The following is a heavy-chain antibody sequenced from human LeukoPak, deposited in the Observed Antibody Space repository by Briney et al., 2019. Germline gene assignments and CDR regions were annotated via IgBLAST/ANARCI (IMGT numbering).Heavy chain of an antibody. CDR3: ASFPRRAAGGDY. V-gene: IGHV3-21*01. D-gene: IGHD6-13*01. CDR2: ISSSSSYI. J-gene: IGHJ4*02. CDR1: GFTFSSYS. Sequence: GGSLRLSCAASGFTFSSYSMNWVRQAPGKGLEWVSSISSSSSYIYYADSVKGRFTISRDNAKNSLYLQMNSLSAEDTAVYYCASFPRRAAGGDYWGQGTLVTVSS.